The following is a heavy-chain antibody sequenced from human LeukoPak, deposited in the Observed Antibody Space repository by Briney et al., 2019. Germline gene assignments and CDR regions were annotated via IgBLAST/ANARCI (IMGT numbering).Heavy chain of an antibody. CDR1: GGSFSGYY. J-gene: IGHJ6*02. CDR3: ARGSCGWYTFHYYYGMDV. D-gene: IGHD6-19*01. CDR2: INHSGST. Sequence: SETLSLTCAVYGGSFSGYYWSWIRQPPGKGLEWIGEINHSGSTNYNPSLKSRVTISVDTSKNQFSLKLSSVTAADTAVYYCARGSCGWYTFHYYYGMDVWGQGTTVTVSS. V-gene: IGHV4-34*01.